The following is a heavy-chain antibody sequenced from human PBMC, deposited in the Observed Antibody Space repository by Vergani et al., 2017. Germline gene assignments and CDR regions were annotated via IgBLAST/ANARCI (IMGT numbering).Heavy chain of an antibody. J-gene: IGHJ5*02. CDR3: ARGTETSGWYGDWFDP. Sequence: QVQLVQSGAEVKKPGASVKVSCKASGYTFTGYYMHWVRQAPGQGLEWMGWINPNSGGTNYAQKFQGMVTMTRDTSTSTDYMGLSRLKSDDTAGYYCARGTETSGWYGDWFDPWGQGTLVTVSS. CDR2: INPNSGGT. V-gene: IGHV1-2*02. D-gene: IGHD6-19*01. CDR1: GYTFTGYY.